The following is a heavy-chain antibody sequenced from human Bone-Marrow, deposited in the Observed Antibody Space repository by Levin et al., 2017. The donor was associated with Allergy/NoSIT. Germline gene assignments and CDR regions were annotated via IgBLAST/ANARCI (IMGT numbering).Heavy chain of an antibody. V-gene: IGHV3-23*01. CDR3: AKVRRGLDAFDI. CDR1: GFTFSTSA. J-gene: IGHJ3*02. CDR2: ITQSGGDT. Sequence: GGSLRLSCAASGFTFSTSAMSWVRQAPGKGLEWVSSITQSGGDTYYAASVKGRFTISRDNSNNTLYLHMKGLRAEDTALYYCAKVRRGLDAFDIWGQGTMVTVSS. D-gene: IGHD3/OR15-3a*01.